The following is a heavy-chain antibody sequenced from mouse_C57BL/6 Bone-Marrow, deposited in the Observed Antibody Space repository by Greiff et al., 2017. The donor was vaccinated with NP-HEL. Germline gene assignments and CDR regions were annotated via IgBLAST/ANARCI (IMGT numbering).Heavy chain of an antibody. CDR3: ARSPNHYGSSYGGYFDV. D-gene: IGHD1-1*01. CDR1: GYTFTDYY. CDR2: IYPGSGNT. Sequence: VQLVESGAELVRPGASVKLSCKASGYTFTDYYINWVKQRPGQGLEWIARIYPGSGNTYYNEKFKGKATLTAEKSSSTAYMQLSSLTSEDSAVYFCARSPNHYGSSYGGYFDVWGTGTTVTVSS. V-gene: IGHV1-76*01. J-gene: IGHJ1*03.